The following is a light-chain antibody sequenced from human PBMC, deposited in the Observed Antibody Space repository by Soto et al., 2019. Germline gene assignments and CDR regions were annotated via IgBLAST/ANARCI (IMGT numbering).Light chain of an antibody. V-gene: IGKV3-15*01. CDR3: HHYNNWPRT. CDR1: PSVSSN. J-gene: IGKJ1*01. Sequence: ELVRTQSPATLSVSPGERATLSCRASPSVSSNLAWYQQKPGQAPRLLIYCASTRATGIPARFSGSGSGTEFTLTISRLQSEDFAVYDCHHYNNWPRTFGQGTKVDIK. CDR2: CAS.